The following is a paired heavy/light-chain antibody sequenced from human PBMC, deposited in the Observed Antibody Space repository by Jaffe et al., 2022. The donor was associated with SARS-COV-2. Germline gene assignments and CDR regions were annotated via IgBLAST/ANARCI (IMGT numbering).Light chain of an antibody. J-gene: IGKJ1*01. V-gene: IGKV4-1*01. Sequence: DIVMTQSPDSLAVSLGERATINCKSSQSVLYSSNNKNYLAWYQQKPGQPPKLLIYWASTRKSGVPDRFSGSGSGADFTLTISSLQAEDVAVYYCQQYYSTLWTFGQGTKVEIK. CDR1: QSVLYSSNNKNY. CDR2: WAS. CDR3: QQYYSTLWT.
Heavy chain of an antibody. J-gene: IGHJ3*02. CDR1: GGSISSGSFY. CDR3: ARVDNSVVYAFDI. V-gene: IGHV4-61*02. Sequence: QVQLQESGPGLVKPSQTLSLTCTVSGGSISSGSFYWSWIRQPAGRGLEWVGRINTSGTTIYNPSLKSRITISVDTSKNQFSLNLSSVTAADTAVYYCARVDNSVVYAFDIWGQGTMVTVSP. CDR2: INTSGTT. D-gene: IGHD6-19*01.